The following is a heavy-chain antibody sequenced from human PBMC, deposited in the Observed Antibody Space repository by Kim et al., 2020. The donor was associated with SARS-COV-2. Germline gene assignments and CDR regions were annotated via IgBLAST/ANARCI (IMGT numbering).Heavy chain of an antibody. CDR2: ISYDGSNK. V-gene: IGHV3-30*18. Sequence: GGSLRLSCAASGFTFSSYVMHWVRQAPGKGLEWVAVISYDGSNKYYADSVKDRFTISRDNSKNTLYLQMNSLRAEDTAVYYCAKEWDAGSYYAWTDYYYGMDVWGQGNTDTVSS. CDR3: AKEWDAGSYYAWTDYYYGMDV. CDR1: GFTFSSYV. D-gene: IGHD3-10*01. J-gene: IGHJ6*02.